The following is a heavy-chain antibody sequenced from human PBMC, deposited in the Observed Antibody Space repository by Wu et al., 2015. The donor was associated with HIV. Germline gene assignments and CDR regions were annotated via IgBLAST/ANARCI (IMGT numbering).Heavy chain of an antibody. Sequence: QVQLVQSGSEVKKPGASVKVSCKASGYRFTSHGISWVRQAPGQGLEWMGWISTYNANTNYAQKFQGRITMTTDTSTNTAYLDLRGLRSDDTAMYYCARVVVDLPVAFILCTSWGPGTRWSP. CDR2: ISTYNANT. V-gene: IGHV1-18*01. CDR3: ARVVVDLPVAFILCTS. D-gene: IGHD2-2*01. J-gene: IGHJ4*02. CDR1: GYRFTSHG.